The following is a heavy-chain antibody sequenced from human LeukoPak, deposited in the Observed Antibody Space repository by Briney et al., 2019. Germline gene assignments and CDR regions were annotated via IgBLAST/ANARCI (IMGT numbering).Heavy chain of an antibody. CDR3: ARNNDYYDSSGYYGPPGYYLDY. J-gene: IGHJ4*02. Sequence: SETLSLTCAVYGGSFSGYYWSWIRQPPGKGLEWIGEINHSGSTNYNPSLKSRVTISVDTSKNQFSLKLSSVTAADTAVYYCARNNDYYDSSGYYGPPGYYLDYWGQGTLVTISS. CDR1: GGSFSGYY. V-gene: IGHV4-34*01. CDR2: INHSGST. D-gene: IGHD3-22*01.